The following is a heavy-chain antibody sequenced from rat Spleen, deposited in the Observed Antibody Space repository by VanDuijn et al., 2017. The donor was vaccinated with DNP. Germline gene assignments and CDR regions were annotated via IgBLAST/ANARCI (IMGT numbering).Heavy chain of an antibody. CDR3: ARPNYYAGSYPHY. J-gene: IGHJ2*01. D-gene: IGHD1-12*02. CDR1: GFSLTSNS. V-gene: IGHV2-41*01. Sequence: QVQLKESGPGLVQPSQTLSLTCTVAGFSLTSNSVHWVRQPPGKGLEWMGVIWNNGGTRYNSVLKSRLSISKDTSKSQVFLKMNSLRSEDMATYYCARPNYYAGSYPHYWGQGVMVTVSS. CDR2: IWNNGGT.